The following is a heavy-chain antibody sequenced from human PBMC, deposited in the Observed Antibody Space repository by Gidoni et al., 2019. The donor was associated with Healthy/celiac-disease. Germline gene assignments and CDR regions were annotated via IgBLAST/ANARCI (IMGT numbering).Heavy chain of an antibody. CDR2: IYYSGST. CDR1: GGSISSYY. V-gene: IGHV4-59*01. Sequence: QVQLQESGPGLVKPSETLSLTCTVSGGSISSYYWSWSRQPPGKGLEWIGYIYYSGSTNYNPSLKSRVTISVDTSKNQFSLKLSSVTAADTAVYYCARGRDSSGYYHGAFDIWGQGTMVTVSS. D-gene: IGHD3-22*01. CDR3: ARGRDSSGYYHGAFDI. J-gene: IGHJ3*02.